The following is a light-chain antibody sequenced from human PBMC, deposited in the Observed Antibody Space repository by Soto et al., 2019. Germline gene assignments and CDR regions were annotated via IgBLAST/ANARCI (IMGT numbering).Light chain of an antibody. Sequence: QSVLTQPASVSGSPGQSITISCTGTSSDVGAYNYVSWYQRHPGKAPKLMIYEVSNRPSGVSNRFSGSKSGNTASLTISGLQAEDEAEYYCSSYISRSRVFGTGTKVTVL. J-gene: IGLJ1*01. CDR3: SSYISRSRV. CDR2: EVS. CDR1: SSDVGAYNY. V-gene: IGLV2-14*01.